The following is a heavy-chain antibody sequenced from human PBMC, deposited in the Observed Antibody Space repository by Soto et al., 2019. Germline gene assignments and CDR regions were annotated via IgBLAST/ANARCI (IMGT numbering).Heavy chain of an antibody. CDR2: LGPDGRNT. J-gene: IGHJ4*02. CDR1: EFSFSRYA. Sequence: EVQLLGSGGGLVQPGESLRLSCVASEFSFSRYAMTWVRQAAGKGLQWVAGLGPDGRNTCYGESVRGRFTISRDNSRNTLYLQMSSLRAEDTAVYFCVKQMTTWTDSFFDFWGQGIQVTVSS. D-gene: IGHD4-17*01. CDR3: VKQMTTWTDSFFDF. V-gene: IGHV3-23*01.